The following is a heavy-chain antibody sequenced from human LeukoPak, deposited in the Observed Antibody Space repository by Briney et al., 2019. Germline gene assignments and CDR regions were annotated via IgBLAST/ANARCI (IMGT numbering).Heavy chain of an antibody. CDR1: GGTFSSYA. V-gene: IGHV1-69*13. CDR2: IIPIFGTA. Sequence: SVKVSCEASGGTFSSYAISWVRQAPGQGLEWMGGIIPIFGTANYAQKFQGRVTITADESTSTAYMELSSLRSEDTAVYYCARLYIGYCSSTSCSAQFHFDYWGQGTLVTVSS. D-gene: IGHD2-2*01. CDR3: ARLYIGYCSSTSCSAQFHFDY. J-gene: IGHJ4*02.